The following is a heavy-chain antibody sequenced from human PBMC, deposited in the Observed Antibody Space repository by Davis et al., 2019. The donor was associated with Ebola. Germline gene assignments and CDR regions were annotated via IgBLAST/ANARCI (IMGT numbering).Heavy chain of an antibody. J-gene: IGHJ5*02. Sequence: PSETLSLTYTVSGGSISSYYWSWIRQPPGKGLEWIGYIYYSGSTNYNPSLKSRVTISVDTSKNQFSLKLSSVTAADTAVYYCAREGPTYDSSGYYYGGFDPWGQGTLVTVSS. CDR2: IYYSGST. CDR1: GGSISSYY. V-gene: IGHV4-59*01. D-gene: IGHD3-22*01. CDR3: AREGPTYDSSGYYYGGFDP.